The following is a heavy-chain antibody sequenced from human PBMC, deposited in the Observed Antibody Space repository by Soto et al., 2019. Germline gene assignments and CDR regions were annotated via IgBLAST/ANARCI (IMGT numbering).Heavy chain of an antibody. CDR2: ISWNSNSI. J-gene: IGHJ5*02. CDR1: GFTFDHYA. CDR3: AKGSGGGTIFGVALDL. Sequence: EVQLVESGGGLVQPGGSLRLSCAASGFTFDHYAMHWVRQAPGKGLEWVGGISWNSNSIGYVDSVKGQFTISRDSAKNSLYLQMNSLRIEDTALYFCAKGSGGGTIFGVALDLWGQGALVTVSS. V-gene: IGHV3-9*01. D-gene: IGHD3-3*01.